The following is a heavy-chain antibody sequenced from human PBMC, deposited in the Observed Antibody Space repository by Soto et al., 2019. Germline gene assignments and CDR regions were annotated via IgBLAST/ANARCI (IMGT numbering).Heavy chain of an antibody. CDR1: GFTFSSYW. CDR2: INSDGSST. J-gene: IGHJ6*02. D-gene: IGHD3-16*02. Sequence: VQLVESGGGLVQPGGSLRLSCAASGFTFSSYWMHWVRQAPGKGLVWVSRINSDGSSTSYADSVKGRFTISRDNAKNTLYLQMNSLRAEDTAVYYCARVPRNHYDYVWGSYRLYYYYGMDVWGQGTTVTVSS. CDR3: ARVPRNHYDYVWGSYRLYYYYGMDV. V-gene: IGHV3-74*01.